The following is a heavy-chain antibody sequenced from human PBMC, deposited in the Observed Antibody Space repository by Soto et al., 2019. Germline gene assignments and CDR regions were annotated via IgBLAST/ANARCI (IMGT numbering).Heavy chain of an antibody. D-gene: IGHD6-13*01. CDR2: IWYDGSNK. CDR1: GFTFRRYG. J-gene: IGHJ4*02. V-gene: IGHV3-33*01. Sequence: ESGGGVVQPGRSLRLSCAASGFTFRRYGMHWVRQAPGRGLEWVAIIWYDGSNKYYADSVKGRLTISRDNSKTTLYLQMNSLRAEDTAVYYCSRDPRIAAAGTGVDFDYWGQGTLVTVSS. CDR3: SRDPRIAAAGTGVDFDY.